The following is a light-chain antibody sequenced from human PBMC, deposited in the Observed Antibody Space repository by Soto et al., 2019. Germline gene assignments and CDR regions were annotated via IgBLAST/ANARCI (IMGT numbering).Light chain of an antibody. V-gene: IGKV1-9*01. Sequence: DIQLTQSPSFLSASVGDRVTITCRASQGISSYLAWYQQKPGKAPKLLIYAASTLQGGVPSRFSGSASGTEFTLTISSLQPEDFATYYCQQLNSYPITVGQGTRLEIK. J-gene: IGKJ5*01. CDR1: QGISSY. CDR3: QQLNSYPIT. CDR2: AAS.